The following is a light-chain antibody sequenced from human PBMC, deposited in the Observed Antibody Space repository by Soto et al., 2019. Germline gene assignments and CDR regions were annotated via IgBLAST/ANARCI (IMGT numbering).Light chain of an antibody. J-gene: IGKJ1*01. CDR2: GAS. V-gene: IGKV3-20*01. Sequence: EIVLTQSPGTLSLSQGERATLSCRASQSVSSSYLAWYQQKPGQAPRLLIYGASSRATGIPDRFSGSGSGTDFTLTISRLEPEDFAVYYCQQYGSSPRTFGQGPKVDIK. CDR3: QQYGSSPRT. CDR1: QSVSSSY.